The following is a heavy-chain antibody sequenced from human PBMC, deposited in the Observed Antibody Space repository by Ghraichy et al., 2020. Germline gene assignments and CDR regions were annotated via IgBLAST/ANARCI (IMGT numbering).Heavy chain of an antibody. D-gene: IGHD2-15*01. CDR1: GLTFSNAY. V-gene: IGHV3-15*01. CDR3: YIIAMRTEVGVLYH. Sequence: GGSLRLSCAASGLTFSNAYMTWVRQAPGKALEWVGRIKSKSDGGTPDYAAPVKGRFTISRDDSESALYMQMDSLKGDDTGIYYCYIIAMRTEVGVLYHWGRGTQVTV. CDR2: IKSKSDGGTP. J-gene: IGHJ1*01.